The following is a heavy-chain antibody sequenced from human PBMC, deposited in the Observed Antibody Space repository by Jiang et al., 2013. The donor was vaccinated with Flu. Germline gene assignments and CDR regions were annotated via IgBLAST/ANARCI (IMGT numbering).Heavy chain of an antibody. CDR2: ISPSGDYT. V-gene: IGHV1-46*01. Sequence: SGSELGKPGASVKVSCKAFGNTFINYYMHWVRQAPGLGLEWMGMISPSGDYTKYAQKFQGRVTVTRDTSTSTLYMELSSLRSEDTAVYYCARASLQYFAYWGQGTLVTVSS. CDR1: GNTFINYY. J-gene: IGHJ4*02. CDR3: ARASLQYFAY. D-gene: IGHD5-24*01.